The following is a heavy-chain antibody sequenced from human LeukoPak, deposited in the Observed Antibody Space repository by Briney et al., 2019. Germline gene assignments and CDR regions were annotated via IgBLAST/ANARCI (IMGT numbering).Heavy chain of an antibody. J-gene: IGHJ5*02. V-gene: IGHV1-69*13. CDR2: IIPIFGTA. CDR1: GGTFSSYA. CDR3: AREIGYDILTGESNWFDP. Sequence: ASVKVSCKASGGTFSSYAISWVRQAPGQGLEWMGGIIPIFGTANYAQKFQGRVTITADESTSTAYMELSSLRSEDTAVYYCAREIGYDILTGESNWFDPWGQGTLVTVSS. D-gene: IGHD3-9*01.